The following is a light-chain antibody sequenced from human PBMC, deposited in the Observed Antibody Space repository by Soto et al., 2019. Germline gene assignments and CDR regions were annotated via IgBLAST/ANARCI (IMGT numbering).Light chain of an antibody. CDR3: QLYHHSLWT. J-gene: IGKJ1*01. V-gene: IGKV1-5*03. CDR2: KAS. CDR1: QHINDW. Sequence: DIQMTQSPSMLSASVGHRVIMTCRASQHINDWLAWYHQRPGKAPELLIYKASNLQTGVPSRFSGTGSGTEFPPTLTTLQPGDLEIYYYQLYHHSLWTLAKGT.